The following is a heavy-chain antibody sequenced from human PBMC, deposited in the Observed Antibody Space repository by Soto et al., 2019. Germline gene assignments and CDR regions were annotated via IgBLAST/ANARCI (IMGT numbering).Heavy chain of an antibody. Sequence: GASVKVSCKASGDIFSNYHIHWVRQAPGQGLEWMGIINPSDGSTSYAEKFQGRVTVTTDTSTSTVYMELSNLNSVDTAVYFCARDAVVGPTTRSHLDSWGQGTLVTVSS. J-gene: IGHJ4*02. CDR1: GDIFSNYH. V-gene: IGHV1-46*01. D-gene: IGHD2-15*01. CDR2: INPSDGST. CDR3: ARDAVVGPTTRSHLDS.